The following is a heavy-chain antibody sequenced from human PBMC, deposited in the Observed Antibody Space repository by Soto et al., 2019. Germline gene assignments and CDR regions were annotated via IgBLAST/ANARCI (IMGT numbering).Heavy chain of an antibody. D-gene: IGHD5-18*01. V-gene: IGHV3-30*18. Sequence: QVKLVESGGGVVQPGRSLRLSCEASGFIFNDYGMHWVRQAPGKGLAWVAVISFDGNNKYYAQSVKGRFTISRDNSKNTLCLHMDSLRREDTAVYHGVKGVLDTAVVNSPDAFDFWGQGTMVTVSS. CDR2: ISFDGNNK. CDR1: GFIFNDYG. CDR3: VKGVLDTAVVNSPDAFDF. J-gene: IGHJ3*01.